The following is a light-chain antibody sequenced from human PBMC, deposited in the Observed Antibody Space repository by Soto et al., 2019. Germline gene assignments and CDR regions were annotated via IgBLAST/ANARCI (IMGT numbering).Light chain of an antibody. J-gene: IGKJ1*01. CDR2: DAS. CDR3: QHSWT. CDR1: QSISTW. Sequence: DIQMTQSPSTLPASVGNRVTIICRASQSISTWLAWYQLKPGKAPKLLIYDASTLEGGVPSRFSGIGAGTEFTLTISGLQPDDFATYYCQHSWTFGQGTKVDIK. V-gene: IGKV1-5*02.